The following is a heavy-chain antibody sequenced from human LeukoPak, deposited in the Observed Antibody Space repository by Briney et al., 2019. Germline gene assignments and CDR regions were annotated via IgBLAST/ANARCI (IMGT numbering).Heavy chain of an antibody. CDR1: GGSISSGDYY. J-gene: IGHJ4*02. V-gene: IGHV4-61*08. D-gene: IGHD5-12*01. CDR3: ARGDIVATIPLDY. Sequence: PSETLSLTCTVSGGSISSGDYYWSWIRQPPGTGLEWLGYIYYSGSTNYNPSLKSRVTISVDTSKNQFSLKLSSVTAADTAVYYCARGDIVATIPLDYWGQGTLVTVSS. CDR2: IYYSGST.